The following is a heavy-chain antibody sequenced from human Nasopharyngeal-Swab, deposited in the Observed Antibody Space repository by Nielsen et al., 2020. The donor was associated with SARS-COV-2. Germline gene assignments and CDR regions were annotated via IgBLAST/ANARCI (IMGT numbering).Heavy chain of an antibody. V-gene: IGHV1-18*01. CDR1: GYTFTSYG. Sequence: ASVKVSCKASGYTFTSYGISWVRQAPGQGLEWMGWISAYNGNTNYAQKLQGRVTMTTDTSTSTAYMELRSLRSDDTAVYYCARAGRAAAAPSHGMDVWGQGTTVTVSS. CDR2: ISAYNGNT. D-gene: IGHD6-13*01. J-gene: IGHJ6*02. CDR3: ARAGRAAAAPSHGMDV.